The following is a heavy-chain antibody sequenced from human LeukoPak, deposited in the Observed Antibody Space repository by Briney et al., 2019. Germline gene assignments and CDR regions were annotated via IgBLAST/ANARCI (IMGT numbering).Heavy chain of an antibody. V-gene: IGHV1-69*05. CDR2: IIPIFGTA. CDR1: GGTFISYA. Sequence: ASVSVSFKASGGTFISYAIRWVRQAPGQGLEWMGGIIPIFGTANYAQKFQGRVTITTDESTSTAYMELSSLRSEDTAVYYCARGRPLEWELLSFDYWGQGTLVTVSS. CDR3: ARGRPLEWELLSFDY. J-gene: IGHJ4*02. D-gene: IGHD1-26*01.